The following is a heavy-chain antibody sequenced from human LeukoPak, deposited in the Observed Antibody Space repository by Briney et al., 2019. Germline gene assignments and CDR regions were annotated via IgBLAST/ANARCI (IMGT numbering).Heavy chain of an antibody. CDR1: GFIFSSYG. CDR3: AKDLGGGSGCYDL. V-gene: IGHV3-30*18. D-gene: IGHD6-19*01. Sequence: GGSLRLSCAASGFIFSSYGMHWVRQAPGKGLEWVAIISYDGSNKYYADSVQGRFTISRDNSKNTLYLQMNSLRAEDTAVYYCAKDLGGGSGCYDLWGRGTLVTVSS. CDR2: ISYDGSNK. J-gene: IGHJ2*01.